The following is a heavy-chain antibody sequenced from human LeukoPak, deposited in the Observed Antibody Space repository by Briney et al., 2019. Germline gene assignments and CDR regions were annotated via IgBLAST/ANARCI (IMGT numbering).Heavy chain of an antibody. CDR1: GGSISSYY. J-gene: IGHJ6*02. CDR2: IYYSGST. V-gene: IGHV4-59*08. D-gene: IGHD3-22*01. CDR3: ARQLTYYYDSSGYYRPRAYGMDV. Sequence: SETLSLTCTVSGGSISSYYWSWIRQPPGKGLEWIGYIYYSGSTNYNPSLKSRVTISVDTSKNQFSLKLSSVTAADTAVYYCARQLTYYYDSSGYYRPRAYGMDVWGQGTTVTVSS.